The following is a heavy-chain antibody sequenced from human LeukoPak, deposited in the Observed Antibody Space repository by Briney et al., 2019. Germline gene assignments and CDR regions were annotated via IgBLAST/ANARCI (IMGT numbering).Heavy chain of an antibody. CDR2: ISWDGDNT. V-gene: IGHV3-43*01. Sequence: GGSLRLSCAASGFTFDHYTIHWVRQAPGKGLEWVSLISWDGDNTYYADSVNGRFTISRDNSKNSLYLQMNSLRNEDTALYYCAKGMNYYDSSVYYYEGDAFDIWGQGTMVTVSS. J-gene: IGHJ3*02. CDR3: AKGMNYYDSSVYYYEGDAFDI. CDR1: GFTFDHYT. D-gene: IGHD3-22*01.